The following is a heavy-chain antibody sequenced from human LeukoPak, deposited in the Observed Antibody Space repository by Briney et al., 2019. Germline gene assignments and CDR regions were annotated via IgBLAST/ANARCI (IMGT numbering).Heavy chain of an antibody. Sequence: GGSLRLSCAASGFTFSSYGMHWVRQAPGKGLEWVAVISYDGSNKYYADSVKGRFTISRDNSKNTLYLQMNSLRAEDTAVYYCARYQLRYGMDVWGQGTTVTVSS. CDR1: GFTFSSYG. CDR2: ISYDGSNK. CDR3: ARYQLRYGMDV. D-gene: IGHD2-2*01. V-gene: IGHV3-30*03. J-gene: IGHJ6*02.